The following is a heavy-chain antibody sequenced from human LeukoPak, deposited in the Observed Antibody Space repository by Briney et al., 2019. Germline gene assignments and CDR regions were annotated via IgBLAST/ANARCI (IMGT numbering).Heavy chain of an antibody. Sequence: SDTLSLTCAVYDGSFTDYRWSWIRQPPGKGLRWGGEVNHLRRIDYSPSLTSRVTISVDTSKSQFYLKLTSVTAADTAVYFCSRGHISMHPQIVWTGYYRTDWFDPWGQGTLVTVSS. J-gene: IGHJ5*02. V-gene: IGHV4-34*01. D-gene: IGHD3/OR15-3a*01. CDR2: VNHLRRI. CDR3: SRGHISMHPQIVWTGYYRTDWFDP. CDR1: DGSFTDYR.